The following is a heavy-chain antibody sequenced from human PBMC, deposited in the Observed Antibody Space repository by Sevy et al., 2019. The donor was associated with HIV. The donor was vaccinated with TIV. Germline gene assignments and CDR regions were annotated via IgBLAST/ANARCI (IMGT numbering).Heavy chain of an antibody. CDR3: ARGGPLPATGHFY. J-gene: IGHJ4*02. Sequence: GGSLRLSCEVSGIIFTSSGMHWVRQAPGKGLEWVAVISYDGSNKYYADSVKGRFTISRDNSKNTLYLQMNSLRAEDTALYYCARGGPLPATGHFYWGQGTLVTVSS. V-gene: IGHV3-30*03. CDR2: ISYDGSNK. D-gene: IGHD2-2*01. CDR1: GIIFTSSG.